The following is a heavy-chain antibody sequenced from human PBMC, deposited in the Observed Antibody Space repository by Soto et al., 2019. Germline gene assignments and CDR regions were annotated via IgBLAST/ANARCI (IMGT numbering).Heavy chain of an antibody. CDR2: INPFDGSR. CDR3: SRVDPGETSPFDH. Sequence: ASLKVSCKASGYIFTSYYLHWVRRAPGQGLEWMGWINPFDGSRMFAQSFQGRVTFTRDTSTSTVYMELSGLRSDDTAVYYCSRVDPGETSPFDHWGQGTLVTVSS. CDR1: GYIFTSYY. D-gene: IGHD3-10*01. J-gene: IGHJ4*02. V-gene: IGHV1-46*03.